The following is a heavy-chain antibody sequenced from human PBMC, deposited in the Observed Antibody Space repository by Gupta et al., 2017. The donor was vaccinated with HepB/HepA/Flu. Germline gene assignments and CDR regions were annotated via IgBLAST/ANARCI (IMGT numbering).Heavy chain of an antibody. D-gene: IGHD4-17*01. J-gene: IGHJ4*02. CDR2: IIPMYGTT. Sequence: QVQLVQSGAEVKKPGSSVKVSCKASGGTFSSFTFGWVRQARGQGLECIGGIIPMYGTTKYAQKFQGRVTMTADKSTKTVYMELSSLRSEDTAIYYCARWYGDFFYFDYWGQGTLGTVSS. CDR1: GGTFSSFT. V-gene: IGHV1-69*06. CDR3: ARWYGDFFYFDY.